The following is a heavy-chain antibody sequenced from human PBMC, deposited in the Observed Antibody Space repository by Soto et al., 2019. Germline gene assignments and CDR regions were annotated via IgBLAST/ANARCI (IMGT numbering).Heavy chain of an antibody. Sequence: PGGSLRLSCAASGFTFSSYGMHWVRQAPGKGLEWVAVIWYDGSNKYYADSVKGRFTISRDNSKNTLYLQMNSLRAEDTAVYSCARGGYSYGSPPTYYYDSSASDYWGQGTLVTVSS. D-gene: IGHD5-18*01. J-gene: IGHJ4*02. CDR1: GFTFSSYG. V-gene: IGHV3-33*01. CDR2: IWYDGSNK. CDR3: ARGGYSYGSPPTYYYDSSASDY.